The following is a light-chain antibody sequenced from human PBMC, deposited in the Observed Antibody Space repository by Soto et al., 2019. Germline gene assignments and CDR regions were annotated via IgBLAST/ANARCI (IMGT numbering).Light chain of an antibody. J-gene: IGKJ5*01. CDR2: DAS. CDR1: QSIGLA. Sequence: EIVLTQSPATLSLSPGERATLSCRASQSIGLAIAWYQHKPGQAPRLLIFDASQRATGIPARFRGSGSGTDFTLTISRLEPEDFAVYYCQQYGSSRTFGQGTRLEIK. CDR3: QQYGSSRT. V-gene: IGKV3-20*01.